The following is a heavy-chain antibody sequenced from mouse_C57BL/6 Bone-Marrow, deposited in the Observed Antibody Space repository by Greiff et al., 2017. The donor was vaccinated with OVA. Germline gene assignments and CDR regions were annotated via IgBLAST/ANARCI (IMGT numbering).Heavy chain of an antibody. J-gene: IGHJ3*01. D-gene: IGHD1-1*01. CDR2: IWSGGST. CDR1: GFSLTSYG. V-gene: IGHV2-2*01. Sequence: VKLMESGPGLVQPSQSLSITCTVSGFSLTSYGVHWVRQSPGKGLEWLGVIWSGGSTDYNAAFISRLSISKDNSKSQVFFKMNSLQADDTAIYYCARKITTVVEGFAYWGQGTLVTVSA. CDR3: ARKITTVVEGFAY.